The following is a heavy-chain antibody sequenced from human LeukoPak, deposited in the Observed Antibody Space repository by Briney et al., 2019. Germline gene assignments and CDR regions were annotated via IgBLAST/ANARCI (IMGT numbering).Heavy chain of an antibody. J-gene: IGHJ4*02. D-gene: IGHD1-26*01. CDR2: ISYDGSNK. V-gene: IGHV3-30-3*01. Sequence: GGSLRLSCAASGFTFSSYAMHWVRQAPGKGLEWVAVISYDGSNKYYADSVKGRFTISRDNSKNTLYLQMNSLRAEDTAVYYCARGDSGSSYSYYFDFRGQGTLVTVSS. CDR3: ARGDSGSSYSYYFDF. CDR1: GFTFSSYA.